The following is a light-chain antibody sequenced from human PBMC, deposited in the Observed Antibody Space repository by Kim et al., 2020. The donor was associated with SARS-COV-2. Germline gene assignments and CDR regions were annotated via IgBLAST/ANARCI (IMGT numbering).Light chain of an antibody. J-gene: IGLJ2*01. V-gene: IGLV3-25*03. CDR1: ALPKQY. CDR2: KDS. Sequence: SYELTQPPSVSVSPGQTARITCSGDALPKQYAYWYQQKPGQAPVLVIYKDSERPSGIPERFSGSSSGTTVTLTISGVQAEDEADYYCQSAESSGTYVVFGGGTQLTVL. CDR3: QSAESSGTYVV.